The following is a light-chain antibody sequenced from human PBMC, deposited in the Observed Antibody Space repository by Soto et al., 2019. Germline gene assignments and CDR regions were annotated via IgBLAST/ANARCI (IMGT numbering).Light chain of an antibody. CDR2: EVN. V-gene: IGLV2-8*01. J-gene: IGLJ2*01. CDR1: SSDVGGYNY. CDR3: SSYTRSTTLVV. Sequence: QSALTQPPSASGSPGQSVAISCTGTSSDVGGYNYVSWYQQHPGKAPKLMIYEVNKRPSGVPDRFSGSKSGNTASLTVSGLQAEDEADYYCSSYTRSTTLVVFGGGTQLTVL.